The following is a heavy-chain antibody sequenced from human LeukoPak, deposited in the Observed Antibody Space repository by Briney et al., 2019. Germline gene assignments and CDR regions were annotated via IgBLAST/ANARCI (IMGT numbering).Heavy chain of an antibody. CDR1: GYTFTSYD. J-gene: IGHJ3*02. V-gene: IGHV1-2*02. D-gene: IGHD3-22*01. CDR3: ARGPSDSSGYYYEGDAFDI. CDR2: INPNSGGT. Sequence: GASVKVSCKASGYTFTSYDINWVRQAPGQGLEWMGWINPNSGGTNYGQKFQGRVTMTRDTSISIVYMELSRLRSDDTAVYYCARGPSDSSGYYYEGDAFDIWGQGTVVTVSS.